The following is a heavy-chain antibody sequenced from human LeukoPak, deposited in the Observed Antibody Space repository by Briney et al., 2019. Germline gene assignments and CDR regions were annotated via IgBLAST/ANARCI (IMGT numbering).Heavy chain of an antibody. V-gene: IGHV3-21*01. D-gene: IGHD2-2*01. Sequence: GGSLRLSCAASGFTFSSYSMNWVRQAPGKGLEWVSSISSSSSYIYYADSVKGRFTISRDNAKNSLYLQMNSLRAEDTAVYYCARYAGYCSSTSCYYIDVWGKGTTVTVSS. CDR1: GFTFSSYS. J-gene: IGHJ6*03. CDR3: ARYAGYCSSTSCYYIDV. CDR2: ISSSSSYI.